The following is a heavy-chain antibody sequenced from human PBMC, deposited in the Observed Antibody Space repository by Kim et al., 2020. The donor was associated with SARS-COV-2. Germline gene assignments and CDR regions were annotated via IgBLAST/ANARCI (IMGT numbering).Heavy chain of an antibody. J-gene: IGHJ6*02. CDR1: GYSFTSYW. D-gene: IGHD3-22*01. CDR2: IYPGDSDT. CDR3: ARQVDYYDSSGYYPGYDYYYGMDV. V-gene: IGHV5-51*01. Sequence: GESLKISCKGSGYSFTSYWIGWVRQMPGKGLEWMGIIYPGDSDTRYSPSFQGQVTIPADKSISTAYLQWSSLKASDTAMYYCARQVDYYDSSGYYPGYDYYYGMDVWGQGTTVTVSS.